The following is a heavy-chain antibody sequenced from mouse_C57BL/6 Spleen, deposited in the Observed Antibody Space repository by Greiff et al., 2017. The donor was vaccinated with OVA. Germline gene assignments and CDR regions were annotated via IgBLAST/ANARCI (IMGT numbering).Heavy chain of an antibody. Sequence: VKLQESGPELVKPGASVKISCKASGYAFSSSWMNWVKQRPGKGLEWIGRIYPGDGDTNYNGKFKGKATLTADKSSSTAYMQLSSLTSEDAAVYFCARGDYDFDDYAMDYWGQGTSVTVSS. CDR3: ARGDYDFDDYAMDY. D-gene: IGHD2-4*01. CDR2: IYPGDGDT. V-gene: IGHV1-82*01. J-gene: IGHJ4*01. CDR1: GYAFSSSW.